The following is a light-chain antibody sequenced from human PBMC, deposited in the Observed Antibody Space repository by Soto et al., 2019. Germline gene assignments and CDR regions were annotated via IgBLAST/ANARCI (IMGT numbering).Light chain of an antibody. CDR3: QKYNSPPRT. V-gene: IGKV1-27*01. Sequence: EIQMTQSPPSLSASVGARVTITCRASQGISNYLAWYQQKPGELPKLVIYAASILQTGVPSRFSGSGSGTDFSLTISSLQPEDVATYFCQKYNSPPRTFGQGTKVELK. CDR1: QGISNY. CDR2: AAS. J-gene: IGKJ1*01.